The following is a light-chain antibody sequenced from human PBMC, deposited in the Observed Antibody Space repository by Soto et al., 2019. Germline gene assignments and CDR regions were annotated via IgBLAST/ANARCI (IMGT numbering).Light chain of an antibody. J-gene: IGKJ2*01. Sequence: DIQMTQSPSSVSASVGDRVTITCRASQDISTWLAWYQQKPVKVPKLLIYGASSLQTGVPSRFSGSGSGTDFTLTISSLQAEDFATYYCQQASSLPHTFGQGTKLEIK. CDR1: QDISTW. CDR3: QQASSLPHT. CDR2: GAS. V-gene: IGKV1-12*01.